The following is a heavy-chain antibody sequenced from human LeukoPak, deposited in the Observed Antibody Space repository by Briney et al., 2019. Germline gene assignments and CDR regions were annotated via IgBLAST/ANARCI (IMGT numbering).Heavy chain of an antibody. D-gene: IGHD1-26*01. CDR1: GGSISSGDYY. V-gene: IGHV4-30-4*08. CDR2: IYYSGST. CDR3: ASNSAGGSELNYAFDI. Sequence: SQTLSLTCTVSGGSISSGDYYWSWIRQPPGKGLEWIGYIYYSGSTYYNPSLKSRVTISVDKSKNQFSLKLSSVTAADTAVYYCASNSAGGSELNYAFDIWGQGTMVTVSS. J-gene: IGHJ3*02.